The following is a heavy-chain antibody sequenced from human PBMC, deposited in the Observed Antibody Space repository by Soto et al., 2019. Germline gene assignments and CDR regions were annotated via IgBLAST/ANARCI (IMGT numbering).Heavy chain of an antibody. CDR1: GFTFSIYA. CDR2: MSRTGDNT. Sequence: QAGGSLRLSCAASGFTFSIYAMTGGRQSPGKGLEWVSSMSRTGDNTYYADSVKGRFTISRDNSKNTLYLQMNSLRAEDTAIYYCAKDQSNSNPLYYFDFWGPGTLVTVSS. CDR3: AKDQSNSNPLYYFDF. D-gene: IGHD3-22*01. V-gene: IGHV3-23*01. J-gene: IGHJ4*02.